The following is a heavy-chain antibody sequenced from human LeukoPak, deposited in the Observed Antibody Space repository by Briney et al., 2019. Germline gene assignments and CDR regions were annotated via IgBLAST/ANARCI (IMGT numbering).Heavy chain of an antibody. J-gene: IGHJ4*02. CDR2: IWNDGSNK. CDR3: ARGEGVDTAPVLDY. V-gene: IGHV3-33*01. Sequence: GGSLRLSCAASGFTFSSYGMHWVRQAPGKGLEWVAVIWNDGSNKYYADSVKGRFTISRDNSKNTLYLQMNSLRAEDTAVYYCARGEGVDTAPVLDYWGQGTLVTVSS. CDR1: GFTFSSYG. D-gene: IGHD5-18*01.